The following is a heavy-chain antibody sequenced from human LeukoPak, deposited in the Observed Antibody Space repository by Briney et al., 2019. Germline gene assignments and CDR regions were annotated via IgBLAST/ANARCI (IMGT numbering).Heavy chain of an antibody. V-gene: IGHV3-7*01. CDR1: GFIFSSYW. J-gene: IGHJ4*02. CDR2: IKQEGSEK. D-gene: IGHD6-19*01. Sequence: GGSLRLSCAASGFIFSSYWMNWVRQAPGKGLEWVANIKQEGSEKYYVDSVKGRFTISRDNAKNSLYLQMGSLRAEDTAVYYCAGGSGWLIDYWGQGTLVTVSS. CDR3: AGGSGWLIDY.